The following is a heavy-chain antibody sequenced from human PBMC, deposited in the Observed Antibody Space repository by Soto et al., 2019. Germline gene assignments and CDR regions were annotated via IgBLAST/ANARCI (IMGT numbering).Heavy chain of an antibody. CDR2: IIPIFGTA. D-gene: IGHD2-15*01. V-gene: IGHV1-69*01. CDR3: ARSQGGSSSLDIYYYYYYGMDV. CDR1: GGTFSSYA. J-gene: IGHJ6*02. Sequence: QVQLVQSGAEVKKPGSSVKVSCKAPGGTFSSYAISWVRQAPGQGLEWMGGIIPIFGTAKYAQKFQGRVTITADESTCPGYIELSSLRSEDTAVYYCARSQGGSSSLDIYYYYYYGMDVWGQGTTVTVSS.